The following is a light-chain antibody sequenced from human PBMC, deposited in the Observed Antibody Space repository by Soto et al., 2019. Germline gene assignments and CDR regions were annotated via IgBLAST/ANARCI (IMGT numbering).Light chain of an antibody. CDR1: QSVSSY. CDR2: DAS. Sequence: EIVLTQSPATLSLSPGDRATLSCRASQSVSSYLAWYQQKPGQAPRLLIYDASNRATGIPARFSGSGSGTAFTLTITTLGPEDFAVYYCQQRSNWPSTFGGGTKVEIK. J-gene: IGKJ4*01. CDR3: QQRSNWPST. V-gene: IGKV3-11*01.